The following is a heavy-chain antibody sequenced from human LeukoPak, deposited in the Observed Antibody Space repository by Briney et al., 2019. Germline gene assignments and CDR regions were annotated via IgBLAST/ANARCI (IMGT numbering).Heavy chain of an antibody. CDR3: VGSGAKYFDY. Sequence: PSETLSLTCAVYGGSFSGYYWSWIRQPPGKGLEWIGEINHSGSTNYNPSLKSRVTISVDTSKNQFSLKLSSVTAADTAVYYCVGSGAKYFDYWGQGTLVTVSS. CDR2: INHSGST. D-gene: IGHD2-15*01. J-gene: IGHJ4*02. CDR1: GGSFSGYY. V-gene: IGHV4-34*01.